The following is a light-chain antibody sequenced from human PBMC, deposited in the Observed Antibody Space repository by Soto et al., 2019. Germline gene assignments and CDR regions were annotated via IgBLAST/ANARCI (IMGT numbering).Light chain of an antibody. Sequence: EVVLTQSPGTLSLSPGERATLSCRASQSVNSNYLAWYQQKLGQAPRLLIYGASSRATDIPDRFSGSGSGTDFTLTISRLEPEDFAVYYCQQYGNSPWTFGQGAKVEIK. CDR1: QSVNSNY. J-gene: IGKJ1*01. V-gene: IGKV3-20*01. CDR3: QQYGNSPWT. CDR2: GAS.